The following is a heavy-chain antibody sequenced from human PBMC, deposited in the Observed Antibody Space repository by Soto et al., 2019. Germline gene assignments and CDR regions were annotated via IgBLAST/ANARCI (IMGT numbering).Heavy chain of an antibody. D-gene: IGHD5-18*01. J-gene: IGHJ5*02. Sequence: SETLCVTCTVADGYIRGYYWSWIRKKPGKGLEWIGYIYYSGSTNYNPSLKSRVTISVDTSKNQFSLKLSPVTAADTAVYYCARDRGLYSYGPNWFDPWGQGTLVTVSS. CDR1: DGYIRGYY. CDR2: IYYSGST. CDR3: ARDRGLYSYGPNWFDP. V-gene: IGHV4-59*01.